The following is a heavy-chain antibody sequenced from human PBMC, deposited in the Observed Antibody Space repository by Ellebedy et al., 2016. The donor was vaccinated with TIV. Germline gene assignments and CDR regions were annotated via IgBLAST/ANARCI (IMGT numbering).Heavy chain of an antibody. CDR2: IRQDGSEK. CDR1: GFTFSSYW. CDR3: ARLDVLTGYYVRGGEFDY. J-gene: IGHJ4*02. D-gene: IGHD3-9*01. V-gene: IGHV3-7*01. Sequence: GESLKISXAASGFTFSSYWMSWVRQAPGKGLEWVANIRQDGSEKYYVDSVKGRFTISRDNAKNSLFLQMNSLRAEDTAVYYWARLDVLTGYYVRGGEFDYWGQGTLATVSS.